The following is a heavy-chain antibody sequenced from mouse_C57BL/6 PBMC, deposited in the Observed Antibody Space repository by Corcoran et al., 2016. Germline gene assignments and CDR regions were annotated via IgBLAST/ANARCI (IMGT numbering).Heavy chain of an antibody. Sequence: QIQLVQSGPELKKPGETVKISCKASGYTFTTYGMSWVKQAPGKGLKWMGWINTYSGVPTYADDFKGRFAFSLETSASTAYLQINNLKNEDTATYFCARRYGNWYFDVWGRGTTVIAS. J-gene: IGHJ1*03. CDR3: ARRYGNWYFDV. CDR1: GYTFTTYG. D-gene: IGHD2-1*01. CDR2: INTYSGVP. V-gene: IGHV9-3*01.